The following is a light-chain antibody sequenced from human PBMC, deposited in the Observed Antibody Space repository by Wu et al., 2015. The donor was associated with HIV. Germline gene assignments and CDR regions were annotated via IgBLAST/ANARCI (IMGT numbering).Light chain of an antibody. V-gene: IGKV3-11*01. J-gene: IGKJ1*01. CDR3: QQRSNWSWT. Sequence: EIVLTQSPATLSLSPGERATLSCRASQSVSSYLAWYQQKPGQAPRLLIYDASNRATGIPARFSGSGSGTDFTLTISSLEPEDFAVYYCQQRSNWSWTFGQGDQGGN. CDR1: QSVSSY. CDR2: DAS.